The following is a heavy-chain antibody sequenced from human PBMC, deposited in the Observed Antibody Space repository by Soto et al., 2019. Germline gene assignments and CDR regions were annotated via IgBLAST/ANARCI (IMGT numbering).Heavy chain of an antibody. CDR2: ISYDGTNK. Sequence: QVQLVESGGGVVQPGRSLRLSCAAYGFTFSSYGMHWVRQAPGKGLEWVSIISYDGTNKYYADSVKGRFTISRDNSKNTLYLQMISLRVEDSAVYYCAKDHYAYGDYIARWGRGTLVTGFS. V-gene: IGHV3-30*18. CDR3: AKDHYAYGDYIAR. D-gene: IGHD4-17*01. CDR1: GFTFSSYG. J-gene: IGHJ2*01.